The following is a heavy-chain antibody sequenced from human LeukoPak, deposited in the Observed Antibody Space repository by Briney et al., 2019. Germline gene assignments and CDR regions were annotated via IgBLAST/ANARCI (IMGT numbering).Heavy chain of an antibody. J-gene: IGHJ6*02. CDR3: AREVRYYDILTGFHNYSGVDV. D-gene: IGHD3-9*01. CDR1: GFTVTSSY. Sequence: GGSLRLSCAGSGFTVTSSYMTWVRQAPGKGLECVSAIYGTGTTYYADSVKGRFTVSRDSSSNTLHLQMNSLRAEDSAVYYCAREVRYYDILTGFHNYSGVDVWGQGTTVTVSS. V-gene: IGHV3-66*01. CDR2: IYGTGTT.